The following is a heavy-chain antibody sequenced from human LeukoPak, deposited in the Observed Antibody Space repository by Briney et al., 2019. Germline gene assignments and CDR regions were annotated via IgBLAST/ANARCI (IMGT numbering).Heavy chain of an antibody. CDR2: ISYDGSNK. CDR3: AKDLETYSSSHNWFDP. Sequence: GGSLRLSCAASGFTFSSYAMHWVRQAPGKGLEWVAVISYDGSNKYYADSVKGRFTISRDNSKNTLYLQMNSLRAEDTAVYYCAKDLETYSSSHNWFDPWGQGTLVTVSS. D-gene: IGHD6-13*01. V-gene: IGHV3-30-3*01. J-gene: IGHJ5*02. CDR1: GFTFSSYA.